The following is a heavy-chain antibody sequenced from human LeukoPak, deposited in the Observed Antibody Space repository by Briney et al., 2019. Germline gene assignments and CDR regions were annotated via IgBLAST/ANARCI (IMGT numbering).Heavy chain of an antibody. Sequence: GRSLRLSCTASGFTFGDYAMNCVRQAPGKGMEWVGFIRSKTYGGTTEYAASVKGRFSFSRDDSKSTAYLQMNSLKTEDTAVYHCTRMMYCSGGSCSFDYWGQGTLVTVSS. J-gene: IGHJ4*02. D-gene: IGHD2-15*01. CDR1: GFTFGDYA. V-gene: IGHV3-49*04. CDR3: TRMMYCSGGSCSFDY. CDR2: IRSKTYGGTT.